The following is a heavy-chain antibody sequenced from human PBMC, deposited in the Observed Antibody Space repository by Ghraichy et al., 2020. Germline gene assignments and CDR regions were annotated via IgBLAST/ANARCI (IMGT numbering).Heavy chain of an antibody. CDR2: ISGSGDTT. V-gene: IGHV3-23*01. D-gene: IGHD3-9*01. J-gene: IGHJ3*02. Sequence: GGSLRLSCAASGFTFSSNAMSWVRQAPGKGLEWVSAISGSGDTTYYADSVKGRFTISRDNSKNTLYLQINSLRAEDTAVYYCAQVYYDIPDDAFEIWGQGTMVTVSS. CDR1: GFTFSSNA. CDR3: AQVYYDIPDDAFEI.